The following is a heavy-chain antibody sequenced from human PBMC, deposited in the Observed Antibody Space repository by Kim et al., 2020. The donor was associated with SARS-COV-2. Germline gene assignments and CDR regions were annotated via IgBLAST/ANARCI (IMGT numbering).Heavy chain of an antibody. CDR1: GGSISTYY. CDR2: IYYSGAT. V-gene: IGHV4-59*01. Sequence: SETLSLTCTVSGGSISTYYWSWIRQPPGEGLEWIGYIYYSGATSHNPSLESRVTILVDTSKNQFSLKLSSVTAADTAVYYCARDNGYLDLYYYYYMDVWGQGTTVTVSS. D-gene: IGHD5-12*01. CDR3: ARDNGYLDLYYYYYMDV. J-gene: IGHJ6*03.